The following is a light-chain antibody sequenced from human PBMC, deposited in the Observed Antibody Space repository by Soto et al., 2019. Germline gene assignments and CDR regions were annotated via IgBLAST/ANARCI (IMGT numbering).Light chain of an antibody. J-gene: IGKJ5*01. Sequence: EIVLTQSPATLSLSPGQRATLSCLASQSVSSSYLAWYQQKPGQAPRLLIYGASSRATGIPDRFSGSGSGTDFTLTISRLEPEDFAVYYCQQYGSLPRTFGQGTRLEIK. V-gene: IGKV3-20*01. CDR3: QQYGSLPRT. CDR2: GAS. CDR1: QSVSSSY.